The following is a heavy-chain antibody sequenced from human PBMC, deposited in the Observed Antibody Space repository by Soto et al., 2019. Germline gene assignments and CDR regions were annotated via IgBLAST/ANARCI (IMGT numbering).Heavy chain of an antibody. V-gene: IGHV1-46*04. J-gene: IGHJ4*02. CDR1: GYTFTSYY. CDR2: INPSGGST. D-gene: IGHD3-22*01. CDR3: AREVYDYYDSNGFDY. Sequence: VASVKVSCKASGYTFTSYYMHWVRQAPGQGLEWMGIINPSGGSTSYADSVKGRFTISRDNAKNTLYLQMNSLRAEDTAVYYCAREVYDYYDSNGFDYWGQGTLVTVSS.